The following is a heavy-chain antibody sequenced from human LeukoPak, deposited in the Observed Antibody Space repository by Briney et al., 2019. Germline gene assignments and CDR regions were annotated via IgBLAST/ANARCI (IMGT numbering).Heavy chain of an antibody. Sequence: GGSLRLSCAASEFTFSSYSMNWVRQAPGKGLEWVSSISSSSSYTYYADSVKSRFTISRDNAKNPLYLQMNSLRAEDTAVYYCATPSYYYGSGKENYWGQGTLVTVSS. D-gene: IGHD3-10*01. V-gene: IGHV3-21*01. CDR2: ISSSSSYT. CDR1: EFTFSSYS. CDR3: ATPSYYYGSGKENY. J-gene: IGHJ4*02.